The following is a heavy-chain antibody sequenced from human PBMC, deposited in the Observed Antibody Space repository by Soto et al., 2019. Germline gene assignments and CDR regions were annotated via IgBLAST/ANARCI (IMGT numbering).Heavy chain of an antibody. CDR1: GYTFASYY. J-gene: IGHJ4*02. D-gene: IGHD1-26*01. CDR2: INPGNSIT. V-gene: IGHV1-46*03. CDR3: AREVGATDY. Sequence: QVQLVQSGAEVKKPGASVKVSCKAYGYTFASYYMHWVRQAPGEGLEWMGIINPGNSITTYAQKFQGRVIMTRDTSTNTVYTELSSLRSEDTAVYYCAREVGATDYWGQGTLVIVSS.